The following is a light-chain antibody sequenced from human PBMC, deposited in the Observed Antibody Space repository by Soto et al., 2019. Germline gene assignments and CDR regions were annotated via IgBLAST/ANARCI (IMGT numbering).Light chain of an antibody. J-gene: IGKJ5*01. CDR1: QRVYSN. V-gene: IGKV3D-15*01. CDR3: QQRDYWQVT. CDR2: GAS. Sequence: EILMTQSPDTLSVSPGESATLSCRASQRVYSNLAWYQQRPGQAPRLLIYGASTRATGIPARFSGSGSGTDFTLTISSLEPEDFAVYYCQQRDYWQVTFGQGTRLEIK.